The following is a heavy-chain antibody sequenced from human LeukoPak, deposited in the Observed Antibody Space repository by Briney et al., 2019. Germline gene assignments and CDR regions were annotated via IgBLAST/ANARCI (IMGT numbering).Heavy chain of an antibody. CDR3: SRYQLVVARRSLCNS. J-gene: IGHJ1*01. V-gene: IGHV5-51*01. CDR2: IYPADSQT. Sequence: GGSPKISCKASGYSFGSYWITWVRRMPRKGLEWMGIIYPADSQTRYRPSFQGQVTISADKFFRTAYLQWSRLESVETAEYYWSRYQLVVARRSLCNSWAQRNVLTVSS. D-gene: IGHD2-15*01. CDR1: GYSFGSYW.